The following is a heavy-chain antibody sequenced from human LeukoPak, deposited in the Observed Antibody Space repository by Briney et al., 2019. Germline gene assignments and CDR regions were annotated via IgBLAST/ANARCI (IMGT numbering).Heavy chain of an antibody. J-gene: IGHJ4*02. CDR1: GYTLTEYY. CDR3: STEDKYCTGANCGVF. V-gene: IGHV1-2*02. CDR2: IIPDSGGT. D-gene: IGHD2-8*02. Sequence: ASVKVSCKASGYTLTEYYIHWVRQAPGQGLEWMGFIIPDSGGTTYQQNFQGRVTMTRDTPISTFYMELSGLRPDDTAVYYCSTEDKYCTGANCGVFWGQGTLVTVSS.